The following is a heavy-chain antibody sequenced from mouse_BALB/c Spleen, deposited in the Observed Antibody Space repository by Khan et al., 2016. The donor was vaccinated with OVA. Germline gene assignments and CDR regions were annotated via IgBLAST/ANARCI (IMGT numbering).Heavy chain of an antibody. CDR3: ARGNYYGYAMDY. CDR2: ISYSGST. D-gene: IGHD1-1*01. Sequence: EVQLQESGPGLVKPSQSLSLTCTVTGYSITSNYASNWIRQFPGNKLEWMGYISYSGSTNYNPSLKSRISITRDTSKNQFFLQLNSVTTEDTATYYCARGNYYGYAMDYWGQGTSITVSS. V-gene: IGHV3-2*02. CDR1: GYSITSNYA. J-gene: IGHJ4*01.